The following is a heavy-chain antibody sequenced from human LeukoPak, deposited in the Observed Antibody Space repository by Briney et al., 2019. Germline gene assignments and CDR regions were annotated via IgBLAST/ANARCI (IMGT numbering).Heavy chain of an antibody. CDR3: AKGRRFGHSGSSFDY. D-gene: IGHD5-12*01. Sequence: PGRSLRLSCAASGFTFSSYGMHWVRQAPGKGLERVAVISYDGSNKYYADSVKGRFTISRDNSKNTLYLQMNSLRAEDTAVYYCAKGRRFGHSGSSFDYWGQGTLVTVSS. CDR2: ISYDGSNK. CDR1: GFTFSSYG. J-gene: IGHJ4*02. V-gene: IGHV3-30*18.